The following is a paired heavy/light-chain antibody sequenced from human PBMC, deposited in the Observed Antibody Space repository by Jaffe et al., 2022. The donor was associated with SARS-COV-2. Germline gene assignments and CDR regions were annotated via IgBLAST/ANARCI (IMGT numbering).Light chain of an antibody. CDR3: LQHNSYPLT. V-gene: IGKV1-17*01. CDR1: QGIRND. J-gene: IGKJ4*01. CDR2: ATS. Sequence: DIQMTQSPSSLSASVGDRVTITCRASQGIRNDLGWYQQKPGKAPKGLIYATSSLQSGVPSRFSGSGSGTEFTLTISSLQPEDSATYYCLQHNSYPLTFGGGTKVELK.
Heavy chain of an antibody. V-gene: IGHV4-31*03. CDR3: VRDSRRGLFDY. J-gene: IGHJ4*02. CDR1: GGSISTGGYY. CDR2: FYYTGST. D-gene: IGHD3-10*01. Sequence: QVQLQESDPGLVKPSQTLSLTCSVSGGSISTGGYYWTWIRQHPGKGLEWIGYFYYTGSTYYNPSLKSRVIISVDTSKNEFSLKLSSVTAADTAVYYCVRDSRRGLFDYWGQGTLVTVSS.